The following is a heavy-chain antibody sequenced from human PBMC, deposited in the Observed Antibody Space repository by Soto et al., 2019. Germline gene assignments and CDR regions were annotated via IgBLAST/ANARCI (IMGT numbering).Heavy chain of an antibody. CDR1: GFTFNNAW. V-gene: IGHV3-15*07. Sequence: EVQLVESGGGLVQPGGSLRLSCAASGFTFNNAWMNWVRQAPGKGLVWVGRIKSKTDGGAIDYAAPVRGRFTISRDDSKNTLYLGMNSLATEDAAVYYCTTYVLPRFGEFLWAAYWGQGTLVTVSS. CDR3: TTYVLPRFGEFLWAAY. D-gene: IGHD3-10*01. J-gene: IGHJ4*02. CDR2: IKSKTDGGAI.